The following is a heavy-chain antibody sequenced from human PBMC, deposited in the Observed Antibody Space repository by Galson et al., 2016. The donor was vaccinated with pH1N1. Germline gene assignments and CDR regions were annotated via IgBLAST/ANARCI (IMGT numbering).Heavy chain of an antibody. CDR3: ARLKLYSSPNWFDP. CDR1: GFTFSSYA. J-gene: IGHJ5*02. Sequence: SLRLSCAASGFTFSSYAMTWVRHTPGKGLEWVSSISGSGDSTYYADSVKGRFTISRDNSKNTLYLQMNSLRAEDTAIYYCARLKLYSSPNWFDPWGQGTLVTVSS. D-gene: IGHD6-19*01. CDR2: ISGSGDST. V-gene: IGHV3-23*01.